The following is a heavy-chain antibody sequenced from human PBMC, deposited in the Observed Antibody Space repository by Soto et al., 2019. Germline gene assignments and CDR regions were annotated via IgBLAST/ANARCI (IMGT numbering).Heavy chain of an antibody. Sequence: SETLSLTCTVSGGSISSYYWSWIRQPPGKGLEWIGYIYYTGSTSYNPSLKSRVTISVDTSKNQFSLKLSSVTAADTAVYYCARDRGGPCSNSAQGPNWFDPWGQGTLVTVSS. CDR2: IYYTGST. CDR1: GGSISSYY. J-gene: IGHJ5*02. CDR3: ARDRGGPCSNSAQGPNWFDP. D-gene: IGHD4-4*01. V-gene: IGHV4-59*01.